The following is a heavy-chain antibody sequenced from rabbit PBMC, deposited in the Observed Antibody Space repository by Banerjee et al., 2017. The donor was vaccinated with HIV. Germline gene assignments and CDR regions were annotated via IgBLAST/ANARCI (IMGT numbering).Heavy chain of an antibody. V-gene: IGHV1S45*01. CDR3: ARDLAGNGDVTFNL. D-gene: IGHD2-1*01. J-gene: IGHJ4*01. Sequence: QEQLEESGGDLVKPEGSLTLTCTASGFSFSSSFWISSSYWICWVRQAPGKGLEWIGCIETAGANSIYYANWAKGRFTISKTSSTTVTLQMTSLTAADTATYFCARDLAGNGDVTFNLWGPGTLVTVS. CDR1: GFSFSSSFWISSSYW. CDR2: IETAGANSI.